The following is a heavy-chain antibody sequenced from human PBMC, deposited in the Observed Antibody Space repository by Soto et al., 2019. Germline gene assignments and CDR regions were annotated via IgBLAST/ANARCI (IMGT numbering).Heavy chain of an antibody. CDR2: IDYSGST. CDR1: GGSISSSSYS. J-gene: IGHJ4*02. D-gene: IGHD3-22*01. V-gene: IGHV4-39*01. Sequence: PSETLSLTCTVSGGSISSSSYSWGWIRQPPGKGLEWIGSIDYSGSTYSNPSLNSRVTMSVDTSKNRFSLKLSSVTAADTAVYYCARHYFDSSGYYLQGVDSWGQGTLVTVSS. CDR3: ARHYFDSSGYYLQGVDS.